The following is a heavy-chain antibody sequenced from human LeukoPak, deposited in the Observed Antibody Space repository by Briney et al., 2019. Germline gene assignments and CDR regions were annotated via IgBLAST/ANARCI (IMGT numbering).Heavy chain of an antibody. CDR1: GYTFTNYD. CDR3: ARRGHNSGYFYYYMDV. D-gene: IGHD1-1*01. J-gene: IGHJ6*03. Sequence: ASVKVSCKASGYTFTNYDITWVRQATGQGLEWMGWMNPNSGNTGYVQKFQDRVTMTRNTSISTAYMELSSLRSEDTAVYYCARRGHNSGYFYYYMDVWGKGTTVTVSS. CDR2: MNPNSGNT. V-gene: IGHV1-8*01.